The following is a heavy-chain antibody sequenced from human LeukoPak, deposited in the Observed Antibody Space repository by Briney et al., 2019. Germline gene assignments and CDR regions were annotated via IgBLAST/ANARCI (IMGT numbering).Heavy chain of an antibody. D-gene: IGHD1-26*01. J-gene: IGHJ4*02. Sequence: SLRLACLVSGFTFSDYEMASVRQAPGTGREWISYISNSGDIRTYADAVKGRFAISRDNATNSVSLQMNSLRADDTGLYFCAGGPQYSGSYGDGGQGTLVTVSA. CDR3: AGGPQYSGSYGD. V-gene: IGHV3-48*03. CDR1: GFTFSDYE. CDR2: ISNSGDIR.